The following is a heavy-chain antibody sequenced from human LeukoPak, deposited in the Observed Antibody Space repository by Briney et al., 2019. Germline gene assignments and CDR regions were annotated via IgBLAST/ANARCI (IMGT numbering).Heavy chain of an antibody. J-gene: IGHJ5*02. V-gene: IGHV3-66*01. CDR1: GFTVSSNY. CDR2: IYSGGST. CDR3: ARANGGQYWFDP. Sequence: GGSLRLSCAASGFTVSSNYMSWVRQAPGKGLEWVSVIYSGGSTYYADSVKGRFTISRDNSRNTLYLQMNSLRAEDTAVYYCARANGGQYWFDPWGQGTLVTVSS. D-gene: IGHD3-16*01.